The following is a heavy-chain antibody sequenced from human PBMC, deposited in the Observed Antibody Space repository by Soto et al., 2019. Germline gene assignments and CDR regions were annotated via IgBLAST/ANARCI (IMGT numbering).Heavy chain of an antibody. CDR1: GYSITSSSF. CDR2: IHLGGTT. V-gene: IGHV4-38-2*01. D-gene: IGHD3-10*01. J-gene: IGHJ4*02. CDR3: ARPRPNFGAVDS. Sequence: QVQLQESGPGLVKPSETLSLTCAVSGYSITSSSFWGWIRLPPGKGLEWIGSIHLGGTTYYDPSLKSRVTISLDTSRNEFSLRLTSVTAADTAVYYCARPRPNFGAVDSWGQGALVTVST.